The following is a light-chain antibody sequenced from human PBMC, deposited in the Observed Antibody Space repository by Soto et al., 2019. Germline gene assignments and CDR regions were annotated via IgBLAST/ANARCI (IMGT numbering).Light chain of an antibody. CDR1: SSDVGGYNY. CDR2: EVS. J-gene: IGLJ1*01. Sequence: QSALTQPASVSGSPGQSITISCTGTSSDVGGYNYVSWFQHHPGKAPKLIIYEVSYRPSGVSNRFSGSKSGDTASLTISGLQAEDEADYSCSSFTNTITRYAFGTGTKATVL. V-gene: IGLV2-14*01. CDR3: SSFTNTITRYA.